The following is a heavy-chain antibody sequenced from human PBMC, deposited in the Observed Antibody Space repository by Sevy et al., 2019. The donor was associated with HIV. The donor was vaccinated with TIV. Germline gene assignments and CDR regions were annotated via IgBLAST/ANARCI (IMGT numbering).Heavy chain of an antibody. Sequence: GGSLRLSCAASGFTFGPFWMSWVGQVPGKGLEWVATIKPDGSEKNYMDSVKGRFTISRDNAKNSLYLHVSSLRAEDTAVYYCARLSSPMPDSGWYDFFDHWGQGTLVTVSS. V-gene: IGHV3-7*01. CDR3: ARLSSPMPDSGWYDFFDH. CDR2: IKPDGSEK. D-gene: IGHD6-19*01. CDR1: GFTFGPFW. J-gene: IGHJ4*02.